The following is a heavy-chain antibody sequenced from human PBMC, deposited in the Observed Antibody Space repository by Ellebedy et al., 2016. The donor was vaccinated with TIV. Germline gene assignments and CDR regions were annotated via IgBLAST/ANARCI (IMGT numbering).Heavy chain of an antibody. V-gene: IGHV1-46*01. D-gene: IGHD3-22*01. J-gene: IGHJ4*02. CDR3: ARASTAFYDSSGYYYDDY. CDR1: GYTFTSYY. Sequence: AASVKVSCKASGYTFTSYYMHWVRQAPGQGLEWMGIINPSGGSTSYAQKFQGRVTMTTDTSTSTAYMELRSLRSDDTAVYYCARASTAFYDSSGYYYDDYWGQGTLVTVSS. CDR2: INPSGGST.